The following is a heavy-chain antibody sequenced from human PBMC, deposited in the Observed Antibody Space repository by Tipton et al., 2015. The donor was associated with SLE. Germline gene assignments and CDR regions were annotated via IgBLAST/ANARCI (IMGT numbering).Heavy chain of an antibody. CDR2: VYYSGST. V-gene: IGHV4-59*12. D-gene: IGHD1-26*01. Sequence: TLSLTCTVSGGSISGYFWSWLRQPPGKGLEWIGYVYYSGSTNYNPSLKSRVTISVDTSKNQFSLKLSSVTAADTAVYYCAREIGGGSNDYWGQGTLVTVSS. CDR1: GGSISGYF. J-gene: IGHJ4*02. CDR3: AREIGGGSNDY.